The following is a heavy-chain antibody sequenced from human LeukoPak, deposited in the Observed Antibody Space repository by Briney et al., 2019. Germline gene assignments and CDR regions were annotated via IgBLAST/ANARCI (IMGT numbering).Heavy chain of an antibody. J-gene: IGHJ4*02. V-gene: IGHV4-39*01. CDR3: ARQAQMATIHVVDYFDY. CDR1: GGSISSSSYY. Sequence: SETLSLTCTVSGGSISSSSYYWGWIRQPPGKGLEWIGSIYYSGSTYYNPSLKSRVTISVDTSKNQFSLKLSSVIAADTAVYYCARQAQMATIHVVDYFDYWGQGTLVTVSS. D-gene: IGHD5-24*01. CDR2: IYYSGST.